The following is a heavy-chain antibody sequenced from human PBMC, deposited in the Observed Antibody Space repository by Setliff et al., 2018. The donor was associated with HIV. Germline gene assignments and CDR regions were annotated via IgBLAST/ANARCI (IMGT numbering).Heavy chain of an antibody. V-gene: IGHV1-2*02. D-gene: IGHD2-21*02. CDR1: GYTFTGYY. Sequence: ASVKVSCKASGYTFTGYYMHWVRQAPGQGLEWMGWINPNSGGTNYAQKFQGRVTMTRDTSISTAYMELSRLRSDDTAVYYCAKDPVASVVTAIFDYWGQGTLVTVSS. CDR2: INPNSGGT. J-gene: IGHJ4*02. CDR3: AKDPVASVVTAIFDY.